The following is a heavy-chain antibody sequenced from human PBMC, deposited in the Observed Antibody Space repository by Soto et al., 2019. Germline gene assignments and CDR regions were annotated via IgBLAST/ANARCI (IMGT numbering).Heavy chain of an antibody. CDR1: GGTFSSSS. CDR3: ARDGASSLGDYYCYGMDV. Sequence: ASVKVSCKASGGTFSSSSISWVRQAPGQGLEWMGGIIPIFGTANYTQKFQGRVTITGDASTSTAYMELSSLSSEDTAVYYCARDGASSLGDYYCYGMDVWGQGTAVTVSS. J-gene: IGHJ6*02. CDR2: IIPIFGTA. V-gene: IGHV1-69*13. D-gene: IGHD3-16*01.